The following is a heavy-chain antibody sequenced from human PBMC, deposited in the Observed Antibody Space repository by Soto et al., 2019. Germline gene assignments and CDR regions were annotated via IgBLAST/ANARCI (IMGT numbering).Heavy chain of an antibody. CDR2: INPSGGST. CDR1: GYTFTSYY. CDR3: PSTYGFTWFDP. J-gene: IGHJ5*02. V-gene: IGHV1-46*03. D-gene: IGHD3-16*01. Sequence: QVQLVQSGAEVKKPGASVKVSCKASGYTFTSYYMHWVRQAPGQGLEWMGIINPSGGSTSYAQKFQGKVTMTRDTSTSTVYMELSSLRSEDTVVYYCPSTYGFTWFDPWGQGTLVTVSS.